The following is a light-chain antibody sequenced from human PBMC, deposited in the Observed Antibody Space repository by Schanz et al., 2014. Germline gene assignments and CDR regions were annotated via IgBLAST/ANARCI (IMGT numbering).Light chain of an antibody. CDR3: SSYTSSSTPVV. V-gene: IGLV2-14*01. CDR1: SSDVGGYNY. CDR2: DVS. Sequence: QSALTQPASVSGSPGQSITISCTGTSSDVGGYNYVLWYQQHPGKAPKLMIYDVSNRPSGVSNRFSGSKSGNTASLTISGLQAEDEADYYCSSYTSSSTPVVFGTGTKLTVL. J-gene: IGLJ1*01.